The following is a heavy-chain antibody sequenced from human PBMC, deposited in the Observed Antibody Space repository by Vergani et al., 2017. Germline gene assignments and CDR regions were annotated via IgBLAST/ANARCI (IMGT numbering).Heavy chain of an antibody. CDR2: IRPYTGHT. CDR3: ASTSRDGYNYYFDY. Sequence: QVQLVQSGAELKKPGASVSVSCKGSSHTFQTYGISWVRQAPGKGLEWMAWIRPYTGHTIYAQKFQGRVTITADKSTSTAYMELSSLRSEDTAVYYCASTSRDGYNYYFDYWGQGTLVTVSS. V-gene: IGHV1-18*01. D-gene: IGHD5-24*01. CDR1: SHTFQTYG. J-gene: IGHJ4*02.